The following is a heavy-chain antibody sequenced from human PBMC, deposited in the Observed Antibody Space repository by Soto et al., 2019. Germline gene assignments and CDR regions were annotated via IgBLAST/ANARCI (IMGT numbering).Heavy chain of an antibody. CDR2: INHSGST. D-gene: IGHD4-17*01. V-gene: IGHV4-34*01. J-gene: IGHJ4*02. Sequence: SETLSLTCAVYGGSFSGYYWSWIRQPPGKGLEWIGEINHSGSTNYNPSLKSRVTISVDTSKNQFSLKLSSVTAADTAVYYCARARLRHYYFDYWGQGTLVTVSS. CDR3: ARARLRHYYFDY. CDR1: GGSFSGYY.